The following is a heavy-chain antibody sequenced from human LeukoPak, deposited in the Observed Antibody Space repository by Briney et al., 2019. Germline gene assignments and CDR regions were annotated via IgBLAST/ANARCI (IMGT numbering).Heavy chain of an antibody. CDR3: AKNMAPMVRGVTFDY. V-gene: IGHV3-30*18. CDR1: GFTFSTYG. D-gene: IGHD3-10*01. J-gene: IGHJ4*02. Sequence: GGSLRLSCAASGFTFSTYGMHWVRQAPGKGLEWVAVISYDGSDKYYADSGKGRFTISRDNSKNTLYLQMNSLRAEDTAVYYCAKNMAPMVRGVTFDYWGQGTLVTVSS. CDR2: ISYDGSDK.